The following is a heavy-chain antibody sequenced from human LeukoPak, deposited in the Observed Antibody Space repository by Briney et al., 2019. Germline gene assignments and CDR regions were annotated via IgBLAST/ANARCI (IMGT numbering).Heavy chain of an antibody. CDR1: GFTFSSYE. D-gene: IGHD6-6*01. Sequence: GGSLRLSCAASGFTFSSYEMNWVRQAPGKGLEWVSYISSSGSTIYYADSVKGRFTISRDNAKNSLYLQMNSLRAEDTAVYYCARDQGMYSSSQAFDIWGQGTMVTVSS. J-gene: IGHJ3*02. CDR3: ARDQGMYSSSQAFDI. CDR2: ISSSGSTI. V-gene: IGHV3-48*03.